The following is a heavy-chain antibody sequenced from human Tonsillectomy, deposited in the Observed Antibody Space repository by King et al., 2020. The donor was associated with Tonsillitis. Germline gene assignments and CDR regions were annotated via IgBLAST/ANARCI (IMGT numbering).Heavy chain of an antibody. CDR3: ARDGGGYSYDAGGYFEN. J-gene: IGHJ4*02. CDR2: VYYIGST. CDR1: GDSISDHY. D-gene: IGHD3-22*01. Sequence: VQLQESGPGLVKPSETLSLTCTVSGDSISDHYWSWIRQPPGKGLEWIGYVYYIGSTNYNPSLKSRVSISVDTSKNQFSLRLSSVTAADTAVYYCARDGGGYSYDAGGYFENWGQGTLVTVSS. V-gene: IGHV4-59*11.